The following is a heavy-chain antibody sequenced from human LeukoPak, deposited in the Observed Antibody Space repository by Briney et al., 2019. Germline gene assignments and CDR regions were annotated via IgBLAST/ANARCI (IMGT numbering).Heavy chain of an antibody. Sequence: GGSLRLSCAVSGFTVSSSYMTWVRQAPGKGLEWVSVIYSGGSTYYADSVQDRFTISRDNSNNTVYLQMNSLRAEDTAVYYCARDRSGSYDFWGQGILVTVSS. CDR1: GFTVSSSY. CDR2: IYSGGST. J-gene: IGHJ4*02. V-gene: IGHV3-66*01. D-gene: IGHD1-26*01. CDR3: ARDRSGSYDF.